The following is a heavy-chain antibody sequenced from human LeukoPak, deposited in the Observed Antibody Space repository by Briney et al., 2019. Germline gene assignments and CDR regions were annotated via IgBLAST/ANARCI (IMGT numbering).Heavy chain of an antibody. CDR2: ITSSSSYI. V-gene: IGHV3-21*01. D-gene: IGHD6-19*01. J-gene: IGHJ5*02. CDR1: GFTFDDYA. Sequence: PGGSLRLSCAASGFTFDDYAMNWVRQAPGKGLEWVSSITSSSSYIYYAVSVKGRFTISRDNAKNSLYLQMNSLRAEDTAVYYCAREMLAAVAAQSWGQGTLVTVSS. CDR3: AREMLAAVAAQS.